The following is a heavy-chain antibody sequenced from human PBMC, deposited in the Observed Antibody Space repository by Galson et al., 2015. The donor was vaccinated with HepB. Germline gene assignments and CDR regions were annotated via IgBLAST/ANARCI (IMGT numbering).Heavy chain of an antibody. CDR3: ARPPHVRGSGSYHY. Sequence: SLRLSCAASGFTFSSYSMNWVRQAPGKGLEWVSYISSSSSTIYYADSVKGRFTISRDNAKNSLYLQMNSLRAEDTAVYYCARPPHVRGSGSYHYWGQGTLVTVSS. CDR1: GFTFSSYS. D-gene: IGHD3-10*01. CDR2: ISSSSSTI. V-gene: IGHV3-48*01. J-gene: IGHJ4*02.